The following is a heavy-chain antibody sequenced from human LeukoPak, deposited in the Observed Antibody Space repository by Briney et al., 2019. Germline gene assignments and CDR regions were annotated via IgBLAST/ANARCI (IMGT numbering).Heavy chain of an antibody. V-gene: IGHV3-48*03. CDR2: IYNNGESI. J-gene: IGHJ4*02. CDR3: ARERVHCGGDCLDY. Sequence: GGSLRLSCAASGFTFSSYEMNWVREAPGKGLEWRSYIYNNGESIFYADSVKGRFTISRDNAKNSLYLQMSSLRAEDTAVYYCARERVHCGGDCLDYWGQGTLVTVSS. D-gene: IGHD2-21*01. CDR1: GFTFSSYE.